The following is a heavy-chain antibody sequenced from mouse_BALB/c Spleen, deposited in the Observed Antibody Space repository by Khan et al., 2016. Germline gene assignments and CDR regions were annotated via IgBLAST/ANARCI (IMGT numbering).Heavy chain of an antibody. CDR1: GFNIKDTY. CDR3: ARWRGNYAMDY. CDR2: IDPANGNT. Sequence: VQLQQSGAELVKPGASVKLSCTASGFNIKDTYMHWVKQRPEQGLEWIGRIDPANGNTKYDPKFQGKATITADISSNTAYLQLSSLTSEDTAVYYCARWRGNYAMDYWGQGTSVTVSS. J-gene: IGHJ4*01. V-gene: IGHV14-3*02.